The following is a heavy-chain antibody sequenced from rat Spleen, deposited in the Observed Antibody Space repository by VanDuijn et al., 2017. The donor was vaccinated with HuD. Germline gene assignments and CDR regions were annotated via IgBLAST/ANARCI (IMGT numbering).Heavy chain of an antibody. CDR2: INSAGTT. Sequence: EVQLQESGPGPVKVSESLSLTCSVTGHSITSSYRWNWIRKFPGGKLEWMGYINSAGTTNYNPSLRSRISITSDTSKNQFFLQMNSLRSEDTATYYCAKLGSYRVMDAWGQGVSVTVSS. V-gene: IGHV3-3*01. D-gene: IGHD1-3*01. CDR1: GHSITSSYR. J-gene: IGHJ4*01. CDR3: AKLGSYRVMDA.